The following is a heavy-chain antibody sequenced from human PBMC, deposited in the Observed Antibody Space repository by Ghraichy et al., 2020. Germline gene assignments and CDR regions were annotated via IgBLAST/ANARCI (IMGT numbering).Heavy chain of an antibody. Sequence: GGSLRLSCAASGLTFSSYAMSWVRQAPGKGLEWVSAISGSGGSTYYADSVKGRFTISRDNSKNTLYLQMNSLRAEDTAVYYCGKATVAVGPWHYYYMDVWGKGTTVTVSS. V-gene: IGHV3-23*01. CDR3: GKATVAVGPWHYYYMDV. J-gene: IGHJ6*03. CDR2: ISGSGGST. D-gene: IGHD2-15*01. CDR1: GLTFSSYA.